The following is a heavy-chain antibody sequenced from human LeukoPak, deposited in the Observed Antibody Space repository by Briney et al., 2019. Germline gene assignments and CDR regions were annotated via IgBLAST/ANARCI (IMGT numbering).Heavy chain of an antibody. CDR3: ARQGRYSSSWYRVPSWFDP. Sequence: SETLSLTCTVSGGSISSYYWSWIRQPAGKGLEWIGRIYTSGSTNYNPSLKSRVTISVDTSKNQFSLKLSSVTAADTAVYYCARQGRYSSSWYRVPSWFDPWGQGTLVTVSS. D-gene: IGHD6-13*01. CDR1: GGSISSYY. CDR2: IYTSGST. J-gene: IGHJ5*02. V-gene: IGHV4-4*07.